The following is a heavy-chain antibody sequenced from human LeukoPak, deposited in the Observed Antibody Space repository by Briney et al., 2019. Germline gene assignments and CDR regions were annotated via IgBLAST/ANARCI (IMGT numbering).Heavy chain of an antibody. J-gene: IGHJ4*02. Sequence: HSGGSLRLSCAVSGFDFGVYTMHWVRQPPGKGLEWVSLISWNSGSIKYTESVKGRFTISRDNSKNSLYLQMSSLRTEDTALYYCARDIYDSGDFRGDFWGQGTLVTVSS. CDR2: ISWNSGSI. D-gene: IGHD3-22*01. CDR1: GFDFGVYT. V-gene: IGHV3-43*01. CDR3: ARDIYDSGDFRGDF.